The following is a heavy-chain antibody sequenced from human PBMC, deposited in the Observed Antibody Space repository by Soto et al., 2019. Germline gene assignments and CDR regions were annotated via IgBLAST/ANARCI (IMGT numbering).Heavy chain of an antibody. Sequence: QLQLQESGPGQVKSSETLSLTCSVSGDSISNSRFYWAWIRQPPGEGLEWIGSSYHTGNAYYNPSLKGRVTISVDTSKNQFSLKLTSVTAADAALYYCARDFFDSSDYTTNWFDPWGQGTLVTVSS. D-gene: IGHD3-22*01. CDR3: ARDFFDSSDYTTNWFDP. V-gene: IGHV4-39*01. CDR2: SYHTGNA. CDR1: GDSISNSRFY. J-gene: IGHJ5*02.